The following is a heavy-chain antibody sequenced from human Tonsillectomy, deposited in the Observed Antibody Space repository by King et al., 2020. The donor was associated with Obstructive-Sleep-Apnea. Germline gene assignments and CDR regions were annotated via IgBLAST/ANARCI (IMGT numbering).Heavy chain of an antibody. V-gene: IGHV3-33*01. CDR3: ARDLFYCSGGSCYPRYFDL. CDR1: GFTFSSYG. Sequence: VQLVESGGGVVQPGRSLRLSCAASGFTFSSYGMHWVRQAPGKGLEWVAVIWYDGSNKYYADSVKGRFTISRDNSKNTLYLQMNSLRAEDTAVYYCARDLFYCSGGSCYPRYFDLWGRGTLVTVSS. D-gene: IGHD2-15*01. J-gene: IGHJ2*01. CDR2: IWYDGSNK.